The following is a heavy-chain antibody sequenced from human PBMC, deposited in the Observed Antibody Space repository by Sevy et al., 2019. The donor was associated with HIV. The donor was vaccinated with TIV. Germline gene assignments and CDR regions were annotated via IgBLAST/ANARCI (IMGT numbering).Heavy chain of an antibody. CDR2: IYTSGST. J-gene: IGHJ3*02. CDR3: ARRRLGESNVDAFDI. V-gene: IGHV4-4*07. D-gene: IGHD3-16*01. CDR1: GGSISSYY. Sequence: SETLSLTCTVSGGSISSYYWSWIRQPAGKGLEWIGRIYTSGSTNYNPSLKRRVTMSVDTSKNQFSLKLSPVTAADTAVYYCARRRLGESNVDAFDIWGQGTMVTISS.